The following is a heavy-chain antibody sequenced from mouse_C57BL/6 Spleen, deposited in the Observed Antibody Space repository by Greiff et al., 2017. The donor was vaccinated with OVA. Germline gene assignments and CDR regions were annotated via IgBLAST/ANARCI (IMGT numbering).Heavy chain of an antibody. V-gene: IGHV1-69*01. CDR2: IDPSDSYT. Sequence: QVQLQQPGAELVMPGASVKLSCKASGYTFTSYWMHWVKQRPGQGLEWIGEIDPSDSYTNYNQKFKGKSTLTVDKSSSTAYMQLSSLTSEDSAVYYCARLPYDYDEEVWFAYWGQGTLVTVSA. D-gene: IGHD2-4*01. J-gene: IGHJ3*01. CDR1: GYTFTSYW. CDR3: ARLPYDYDEEVWFAY.